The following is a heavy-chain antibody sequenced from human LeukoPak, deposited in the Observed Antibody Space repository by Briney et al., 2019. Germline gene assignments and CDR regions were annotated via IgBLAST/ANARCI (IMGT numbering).Heavy chain of an antibody. CDR3: AKGAFERFGEPSDY. D-gene: IGHD3-10*01. Sequence: GGSLRLSCAASGFTLSNYAMTWVRQAPGKGLGWVSCISGGGAYTHYADSVRGRFTISRDNSKNTVSLQMNSLRAEDTAVYYCAKGAFERFGEPSDYWGQGTLVTVSS. V-gene: IGHV3-23*01. J-gene: IGHJ4*02. CDR2: ISGGGAYT. CDR1: GFTLSNYA.